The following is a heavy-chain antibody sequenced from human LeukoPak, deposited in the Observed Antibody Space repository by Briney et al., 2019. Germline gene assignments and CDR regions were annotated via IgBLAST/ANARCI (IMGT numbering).Heavy chain of an antibody. V-gene: IGHV4-39*01. CDR2: IYYSGST. Sequence: SETLSLTCAVSGGSISSSSYYWGWIRQPPGKGLEWIGSIYYSGSTYYNPSLKSRVTISVDTSKNLFSLKLSSVTAADTAVYYCARALLCGGDCYPPYYFDYWGQGTLVTVSS. CDR3: ARALLCGGDCYPPYYFDY. D-gene: IGHD2-21*02. CDR1: GGSISSSSYY. J-gene: IGHJ4*02.